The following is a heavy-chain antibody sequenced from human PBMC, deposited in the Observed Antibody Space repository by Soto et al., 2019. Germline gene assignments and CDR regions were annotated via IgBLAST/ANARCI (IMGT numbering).Heavy chain of an antibody. D-gene: IGHD3-10*01. V-gene: IGHV3-23*01. Sequence: HPGGSLRLSCAVSGFTFSSYAMSWVRQAPGKGLEWVSRITGSDGSANYADSVKGRFTISRDNSKNTLYLQMNSLRVEDTAVYYCAKEGDRKIRGSLMDVWGQGTTVTVSS. CDR3: AKEGDRKIRGSLMDV. CDR1: GFTFSSYA. J-gene: IGHJ6*02. CDR2: ITGSDGSA.